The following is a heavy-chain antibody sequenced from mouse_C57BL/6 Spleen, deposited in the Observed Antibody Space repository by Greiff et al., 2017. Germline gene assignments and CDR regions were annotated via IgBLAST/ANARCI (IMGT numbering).Heavy chain of an antibody. CDR3: LHNWNYAMDY. V-gene: IGHV1-15*01. D-gene: IGHD4-1*01. J-gene: IGHJ4*01. Sequence: VQLQQSGAELVRPGASVTLSCKASGYTFTDYEMHWVKQTPVHGLEWIGAIDPETGGTAYNQKFKGKAILTADKSSSTAYMELRSLTSEDSAVYYCLHNWNYAMDYWGQGTSVTVSS. CDR2: IDPETGGT. CDR1: GYTFTDYE.